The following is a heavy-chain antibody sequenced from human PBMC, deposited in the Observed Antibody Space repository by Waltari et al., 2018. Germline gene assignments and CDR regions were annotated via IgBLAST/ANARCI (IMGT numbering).Heavy chain of an antibody. J-gene: IGHJ5*02. Sequence: QVQLQESGPGLARPSETLSLTCDVSSYSIRSGYFWGWVRQPPGKGLQWIGSISHSATPDYNPSLKSRVTMSVDTSKNQFALKVTSVTAADTAIYYCVRDLGGSGNSWFDAWGQGTLVIVSS. D-gene: IGHD3-10*01. CDR3: VRDLGGSGNSWFDA. CDR2: ISHSATP. CDR1: SYSIRSGYF. V-gene: IGHV4-38-2*02.